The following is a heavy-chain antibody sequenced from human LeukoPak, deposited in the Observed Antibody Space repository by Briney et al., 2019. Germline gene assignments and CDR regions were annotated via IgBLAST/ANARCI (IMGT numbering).Heavy chain of an antibody. J-gene: IGHJ4*02. CDR1: GFTFSSYS. CDR3: ARERVTTTSFDY. Sequence: GGSLRLSCAASGFTFSSYSMNWLRQAPGKGLEWVANIKQDGGAKNYVDSVKGRFTISRDDAKNSLYLQMNNLRVEDTAVYYCARERVTTTSFDYWGQGVLVTVSS. CDR2: IKQDGGAK. D-gene: IGHD2/OR15-2a*01. V-gene: IGHV3-7*01.